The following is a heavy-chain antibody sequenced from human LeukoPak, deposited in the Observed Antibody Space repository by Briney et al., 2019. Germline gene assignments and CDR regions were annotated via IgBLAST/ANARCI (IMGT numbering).Heavy chain of an antibody. V-gene: IGHV4-34*01. J-gene: IGHJ6*02. Sequence: SETLSLTCACYGGSFSIYYWSWIRQPPGKGLEWIGEINHSGSTNYNPSLKSRVTISVDTSKSQFSLKLSSVTAADTAVYYCARGLYSPISIAVRSNGMDVWGQGTTVTVSS. CDR2: INHSGST. CDR1: GGSFSIYY. D-gene: IGHD6-6*01. CDR3: ARGLYSPISIAVRSNGMDV.